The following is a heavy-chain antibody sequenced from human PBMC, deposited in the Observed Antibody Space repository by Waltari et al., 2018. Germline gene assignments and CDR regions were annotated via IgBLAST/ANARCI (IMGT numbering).Heavy chain of an antibody. CDR3: ATLPLPLELWYFDL. CDR1: GVSISTSRYY. CDR2: LRYGGSS. J-gene: IGHJ2*01. D-gene: IGHD1-7*01. Sequence: QLQLQESGPGLVNPSETLSLTCTVSGVSISTSRYYWGWIRQPPGKRLDWIGSLRYGGSSYFNPSLKSRVTISVDTSKNQFSLKLTSVTAAETAVYYCATLPLPLELWYFDLWGRGTLVTVSS. V-gene: IGHV4-39*01.